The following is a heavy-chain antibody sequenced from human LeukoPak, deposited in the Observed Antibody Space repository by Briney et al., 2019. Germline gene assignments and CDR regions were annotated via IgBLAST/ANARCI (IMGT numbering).Heavy chain of an antibody. CDR2: INSDGSST. D-gene: IGHD4-11*01. Sequence: GGSLRPSCAASGFAFSSYWMHWVRQAPGKGLVWVSRINSDGSSTTYADSVQGRFTISRDNAKNTLYLQMNSLRADDTAVYYCERSVYSYYANWFDPWGQGTLVTVSS. CDR1: GFAFSSYW. J-gene: IGHJ5*02. V-gene: IGHV3-74*01. CDR3: ERSVYSYYANWFDP.